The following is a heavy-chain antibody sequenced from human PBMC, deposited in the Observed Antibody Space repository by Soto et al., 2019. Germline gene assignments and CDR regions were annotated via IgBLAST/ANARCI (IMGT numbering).Heavy chain of an antibody. J-gene: IGHJ4*02. V-gene: IGHV4-59*08. D-gene: IGHD4-17*01. Sequence: SETLSLTCTVSGGSISSYYWSWIRQPPGKGLEWIGYIYYSASTNYSPSLKSRVTISVDTSKNQFSLNLSSVTAADTAVYYCAIYGGNSVYLDYWGQGTLVTVS. CDR2: IYYSAST. CDR3: AIYGGNSVYLDY. CDR1: GGSISSYY.